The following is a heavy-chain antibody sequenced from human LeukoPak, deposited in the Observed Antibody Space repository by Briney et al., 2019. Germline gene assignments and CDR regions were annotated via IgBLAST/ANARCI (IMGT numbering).Heavy chain of an antibody. D-gene: IGHD3-22*01. CDR1: GFTFDDYG. CDR3: AREKATGPGYYDSSGLVPHFDY. Sequence: PGGSLRPSCAASGFTFDDYGMSWVRQAPGKGLEWVSGINWNGGSTGYADSVKGRFTISRDNAKNSLYLQMNSLRAEDTALYYCAREKATGPGYYDSSGLVPHFDYWGQGTLVTVSS. J-gene: IGHJ4*02. CDR2: INWNGGST. V-gene: IGHV3-20*04.